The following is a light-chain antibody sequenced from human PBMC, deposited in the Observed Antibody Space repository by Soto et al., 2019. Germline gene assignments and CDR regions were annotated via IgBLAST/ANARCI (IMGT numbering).Light chain of an antibody. CDR2: GTF. V-gene: IGKV3-20*01. CDR1: QSLSTTD. CDR3: QQEGSLPYT. Sequence: EIVLTQSPGTLSLSTGKRATLSCRASQSLSTTDLVWYQHKSGQPPRLVIHGTFTTSSGLPARFSGDGSGTDVTLTISRLEPDDSAVYYCQQEGSLPYTFGRVTRLEI. J-gene: IGKJ5*01.